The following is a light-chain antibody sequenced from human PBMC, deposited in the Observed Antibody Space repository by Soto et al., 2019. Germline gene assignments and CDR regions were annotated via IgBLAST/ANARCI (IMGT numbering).Light chain of an antibody. CDR3: QQYNTWPPTT. CDR1: QSVSNN. Sequence: EVGITKARATLSESPGEGATLCRRASQSVSNNLAWYQQTPGQSPRLLFYLASTRAPGIPARFSAGGSGTEFTHTIGVLQSDDFAVYYCQQYNTWPPTTFGQGTRLEIK. J-gene: IGKJ5*01. V-gene: IGKV3-15*01. CDR2: LAS.